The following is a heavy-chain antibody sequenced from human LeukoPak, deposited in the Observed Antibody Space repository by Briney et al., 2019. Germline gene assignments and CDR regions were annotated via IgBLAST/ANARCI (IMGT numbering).Heavy chain of an antibody. Sequence: GGSLRLSCAASGFTFSSYAMSWVRQAPGKGLEWVSAISGSGGSTYYADSVKGRFTISRDDAKNSLYLQMNSLRAEDTAVYYCARDEFRGGNTAMVKFDYWGQGTLVTVSS. CDR2: ISGSGGST. D-gene: IGHD5-18*01. CDR3: ARDEFRGGNTAMVKFDY. J-gene: IGHJ4*02. CDR1: GFTFSSYA. V-gene: IGHV3-23*01.